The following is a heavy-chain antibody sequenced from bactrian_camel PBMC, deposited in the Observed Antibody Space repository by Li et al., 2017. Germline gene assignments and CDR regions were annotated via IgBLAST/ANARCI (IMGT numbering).Heavy chain of an antibody. Sequence: HVQLVESGGGSVQTGGSLRLSCVVSGHSRGSNCVGWYRLPPGRAPAEREGIAAIRRSGGETWYAGSVKGRFTISQDNAKNTVYLLMNSLKPEDTAMYYCAAAPTGLLCGGSWLKGAGYERNYWGQGTQVTVSS. V-gene: IGHV3-3*01. D-gene: IGHD6*01. J-gene: IGHJ4*01. CDR1: GHSRGSNC. CDR3: AAAPTGLLCGGSWLKGAGYERNY. CDR2: IRRSGGET.